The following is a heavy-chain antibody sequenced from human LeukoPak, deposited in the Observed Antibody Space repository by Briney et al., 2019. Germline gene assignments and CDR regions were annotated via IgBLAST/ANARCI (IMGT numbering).Heavy chain of an antibody. Sequence: GGSLRLSCAAAGFTLSTYDMHWVRHVTGKGLEWVSVIGTAGDTYYAGSVQGRFTISRENAKNSLYLQMNSLRAGDTAVYYCARGTGTYSDYWGQGTLVIVSS. V-gene: IGHV3-13*01. J-gene: IGHJ4*02. CDR3: ARGTGTYSDY. D-gene: IGHD3/OR15-3a*01. CDR1: GFTLSTYD. CDR2: IGTAGDT.